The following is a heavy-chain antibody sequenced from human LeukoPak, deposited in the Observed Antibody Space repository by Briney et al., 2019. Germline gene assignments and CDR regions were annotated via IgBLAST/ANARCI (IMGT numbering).Heavy chain of an antibody. V-gene: IGHV3-11*01. CDR3: ARELPRDYCNDFDI. CDR1: GFTFSDYS. CDR2: NRNNANTI. Sequence: GGSLRLSCATSGFTFSDYSMSWIRQAPGKGLEWISYNRNNANTIYYGDSVKGRFTISRDNARNSLYLQMNSLRAEDTAVYYCARELPRDYCNDFDIWGRGTSATVSS. J-gene: IGHJ3*02. D-gene: IGHD2/OR15-2a*01.